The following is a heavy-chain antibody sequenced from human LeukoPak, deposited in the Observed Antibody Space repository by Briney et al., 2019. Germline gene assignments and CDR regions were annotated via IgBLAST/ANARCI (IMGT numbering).Heavy chain of an antibody. J-gene: IGHJ4*02. V-gene: IGHV3-21*01. CDR3: ARDPENYDFWSGYHSDY. Sequence: GGSLRLSCAASGFTFSSYSMNWVRQAPGKGLEWVSSISSSSSYIYYADSVKGRFTISRDNAENSLYLQMNSLRAEDTAVYYCARDPENYDFWSGYHSDYWGQGTLVTVSS. CDR2: ISSSSSYI. CDR1: GFTFSSYS. D-gene: IGHD3-3*01.